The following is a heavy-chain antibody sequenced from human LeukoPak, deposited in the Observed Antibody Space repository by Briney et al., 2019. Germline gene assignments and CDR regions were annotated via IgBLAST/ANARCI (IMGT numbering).Heavy chain of an antibody. CDR1: GFTFSTYG. CDR3: ARDWGNYYYGMDV. CDR2: IWYDGSNK. Sequence: GGSLRLSCAASGFTFSTYGIHWVRQAPGKGLEWVAVIWYDGSNKYYADSVKGRFAISRDNSKNMVFLQMNSLRAEDTAVYYCARDWGNYYYGMDVWGQGTTVTVSS. J-gene: IGHJ6*02. D-gene: IGHD3-16*01. V-gene: IGHV3-33*01.